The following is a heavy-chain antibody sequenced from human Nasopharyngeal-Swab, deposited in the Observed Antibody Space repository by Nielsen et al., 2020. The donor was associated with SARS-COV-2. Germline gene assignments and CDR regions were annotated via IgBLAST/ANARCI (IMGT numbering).Heavy chain of an antibody. CDR3: ARIMQVAATGDYFDY. CDR1: GFSLSTSGMW. J-gene: IGHJ4*02. D-gene: IGHD6-19*01. Sequence: SGPTLVKPTQTVTLTCTFSGFSLSTSGMWVSWTRQPPGKALEWLALIDWDDDKYYSTSLKTRLSISKDTSKNQVVLTMTNMDPVDTATYYCARIMQVAATGDYFDYWGQGTLVTVSS. V-gene: IGHV2-70*01. CDR2: IDWDDDK.